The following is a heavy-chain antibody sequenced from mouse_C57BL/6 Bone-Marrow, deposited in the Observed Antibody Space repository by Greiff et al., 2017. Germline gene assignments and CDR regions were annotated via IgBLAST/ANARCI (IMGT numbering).Heavy chain of an antibody. CDR1: GYTFTSYW. J-gene: IGHJ4*01. V-gene: IGHV1-61*01. CDR3: ARRGAYYYGSSYGYYAMAY. Sequence: QVQLQQPGAELVRPGSSVKLSCKASGYTFTSYWMDWVKQRPGQGLEWIGNIYPSDSETHYNQKFKDKATLTVDKSSSTAYMQLSSLTSEDSAVYYCARRGAYYYGSSYGYYAMAYWGQGTSVTVSA. D-gene: IGHD1-1*01. CDR2: IYPSDSET.